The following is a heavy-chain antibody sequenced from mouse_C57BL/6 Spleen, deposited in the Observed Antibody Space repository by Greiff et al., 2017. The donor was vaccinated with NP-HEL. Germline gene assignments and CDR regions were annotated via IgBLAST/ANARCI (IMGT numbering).Heavy chain of an antibody. CDR2: IRNKANGYTT. CDR3: ARYHGYARYFDV. D-gene: IGHD2-2*01. J-gene: IGHJ1*03. V-gene: IGHV7-3*01. CDR1: GFTFTDYY. Sequence: EVKLVESGGGLVQPGGSLSLSCAASGFTFTDYYMSWVRQPPGKALEWLGFIRNKANGYTTEYSASVKGRFTISRDNSQSILYLQMNALRAEDSATYYCARYHGYARYFDVWGTGTTVTVSS.